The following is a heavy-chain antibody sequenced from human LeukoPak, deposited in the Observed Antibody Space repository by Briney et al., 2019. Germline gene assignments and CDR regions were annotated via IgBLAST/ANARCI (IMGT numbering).Heavy chain of an antibody. D-gene: IGHD3-10*01. J-gene: IGHJ5*02. V-gene: IGHV4-31*03. CDR3: ARLQLLWFGVLGGSAGGNWFDP. CDR2: IYYSGST. CDR1: GGSISSGGYY. Sequence: SETLSLTCTVSGGSISSGGYYWSWIRQHPGKGLEWIGYIYYSGSTYYNPSLKSRVTISVDTSKNQFSLKLSSVTAADTAVYYCARLQLLWFGVLGGSAGGNWFDPWGQGTLVTVSS.